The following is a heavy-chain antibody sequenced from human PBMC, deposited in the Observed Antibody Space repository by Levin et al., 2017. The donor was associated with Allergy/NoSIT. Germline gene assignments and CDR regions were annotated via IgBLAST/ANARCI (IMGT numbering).Heavy chain of an antibody. CDR3: ARSDHVWGSFVHYGMDG. D-gene: IGHD3-16*01. V-gene: IGHV1-2*02. CDR1: GYTFTGYY. CDR2: INPNSGAT. J-gene: IGHJ6*02. Sequence: ASVKVSCKASGYTFTGYYMHWVRQAPGQGLEWMGWINPNSGATNYAQKFQDRVTMTRDTSISTAYMEVSRLRSDDTAVYYCARSDHVWGSFVHYGMDGWGQGTTVTVSS.